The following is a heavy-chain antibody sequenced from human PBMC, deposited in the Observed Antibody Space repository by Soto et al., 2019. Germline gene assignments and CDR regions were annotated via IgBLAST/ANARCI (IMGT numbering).Heavy chain of an antibody. D-gene: IGHD1-1*01. J-gene: IGHJ6*02. CDR1: GLTFSDYG. CDR2: ISYEGSFV. V-gene: IGHV3-30*18. CDR3: AKERGRNRNFAMDV. Sequence: GGSLRLSCVVSGLTFSDYGFHWVRQAPGKGLDWVAAISYEGSFVYYADSVRGRFTISRDNSRNTLDLQMNTLRHEDTAVYYCAKERGRNRNFAMDVGGQGTSVTVSS.